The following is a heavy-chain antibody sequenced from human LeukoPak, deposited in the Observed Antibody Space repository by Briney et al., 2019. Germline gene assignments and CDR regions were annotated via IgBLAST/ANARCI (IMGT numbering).Heavy chain of an antibody. CDR1: GGSISSGGYY. J-gene: IGHJ5*02. CDR3: ARAVVPDAGQLHWLDP. CDR2: IYYSGST. D-gene: IGHD2-2*01. V-gene: IGHV4-31*03. Sequence: PSETLSLTCTVSGGSISSGGYYWSWIRQHPGKGLEWIGYIYYSGSTYYNPSLKSRVTISVDTSKNQFSLKLSSVTAADTAVYYCARAVVPDAGQLHWLDPWGQGTLVTVSS.